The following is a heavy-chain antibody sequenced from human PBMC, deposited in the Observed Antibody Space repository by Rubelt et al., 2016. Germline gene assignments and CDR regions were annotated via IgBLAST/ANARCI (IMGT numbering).Heavy chain of an antibody. J-gene: IGHJ4*02. CDR3: ARDQGLWFGELLSSFDY. Sequence: EVQLVESGGGLVQPGGSLRLSCAASGFTFSSYSMNWVRQAPGKGLEWVSYISSSSSTIYYADSVKGRFTISRDNAKNSLYLQMNSLRAEDTAVYYCARDQGLWFGELLSSFDYWGQGTLVTVSS. CDR1: GFTFSSYS. V-gene: IGHV3-48*04. D-gene: IGHD3-10*01. CDR2: ISSSSSTI.